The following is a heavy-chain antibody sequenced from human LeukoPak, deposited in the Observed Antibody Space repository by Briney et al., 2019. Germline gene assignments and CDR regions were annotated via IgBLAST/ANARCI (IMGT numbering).Heavy chain of an antibody. V-gene: IGHV3-23*01. D-gene: IGHD3-22*01. CDR1: GFTFSTYA. J-gene: IGHJ4*02. Sequence: GGSLRLSCAASGFTFSTYAMSWVRQAPGKGLEWVSAINGIGGSTYYADSVKGRFTISRDDSKNTLYLQMNSLRAEDSAVYYCAKVFPYYDSSGRYFDYWGQGTLVTVSS. CDR3: AKVFPYYDSSGRYFDY. CDR2: INGIGGST.